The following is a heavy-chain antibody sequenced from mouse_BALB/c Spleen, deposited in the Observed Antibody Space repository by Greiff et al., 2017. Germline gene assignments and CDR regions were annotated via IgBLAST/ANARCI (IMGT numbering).Heavy chain of an antibody. J-gene: IGHJ4*01. V-gene: IGHV1S74*01. D-gene: IGHD1-2*01. CDR3: ARPMTTARYAMDY. CDR2: IDPSDSEN. CDR1: GYSFTSYW. Sequence: LQQSGPQLVRPGASVKISCKASGYSFTSYWMHWVKQRPGQGLEWIGMIDPSDSENRLNQKFKNKATLTVDKSSSKAYMQLSSPASEDSTVYYCARPMTTARYAMDYWGQGTSVTVSS.